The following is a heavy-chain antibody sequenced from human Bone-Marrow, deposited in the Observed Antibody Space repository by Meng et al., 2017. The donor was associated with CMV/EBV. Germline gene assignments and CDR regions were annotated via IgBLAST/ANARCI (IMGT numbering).Heavy chain of an antibody. D-gene: IGHD3-10*01. CDR3: ARDISGITMVRGDY. J-gene: IGHJ4*02. Sequence: SETLSLTCAVYGGSFSGYYWSWIRQPPGKGLEWIGEINHSGSTNYNPSLKSRVTISVDTSKNQFSLKPSSVTAADTAVYYCARDISGITMVRGDYWGQGTLVTVSS. CDR2: INHSGST. CDR1: GGSFSGYY. V-gene: IGHV4-34*01.